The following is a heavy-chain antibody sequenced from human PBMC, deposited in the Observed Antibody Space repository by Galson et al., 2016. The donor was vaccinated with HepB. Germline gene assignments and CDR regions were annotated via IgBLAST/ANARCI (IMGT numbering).Heavy chain of an antibody. J-gene: IGHJ6*02. D-gene: IGHD1-26*01. CDR3: AREDKWDSMDV. CDR1: GFTFSRSA. V-gene: IGHV3-21*06. CDR2: ISAGDGGT. Sequence: SLRLSCAASGFTFSRSAMNWIRQAPGKGLEWVSTISAGDGGTYYADSVKGRFTISRDNAKNLLYLQMNSLRDEDTAVYYCAREDKWDSMDVWGQGTTVTVSS.